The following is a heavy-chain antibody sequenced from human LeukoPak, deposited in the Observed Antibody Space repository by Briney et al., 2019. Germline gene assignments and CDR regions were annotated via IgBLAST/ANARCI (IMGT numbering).Heavy chain of an antibody. CDR2: INPNSGGT. Sequence: GASVKVSCKASGHTFTGYYMHWVRQAPGQGLEWMGWINPNSGGTNYAQKFQGRVTMTRDTSISTAYMELSRLRSDDTAVYYCARDLGFWSGYYSDYWGQGTLVTVSS. D-gene: IGHD3-3*01. CDR1: GHTFTGYY. J-gene: IGHJ4*02. CDR3: ARDLGFWSGYYSDY. V-gene: IGHV1-2*02.